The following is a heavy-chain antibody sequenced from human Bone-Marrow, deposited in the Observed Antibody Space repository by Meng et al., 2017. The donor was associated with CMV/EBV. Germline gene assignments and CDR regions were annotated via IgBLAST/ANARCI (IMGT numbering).Heavy chain of an antibody. V-gene: IGHV5-51*01. CDR1: GYSFTSYW. J-gene: IGHJ4*02. CDR3: ARQGTEWELLDYFDY. CDR2: IDPGDSDT. D-gene: IGHD1-26*01. Sequence: SGYSFTSYWSGWGRQMPGKGLEWMGIIDPGDSDTRYSPSFQGQVTISADKSISTAYLQWSSLKASDTAMYYCARQGTEWELLDYFDYWGQGTLVTVSS.